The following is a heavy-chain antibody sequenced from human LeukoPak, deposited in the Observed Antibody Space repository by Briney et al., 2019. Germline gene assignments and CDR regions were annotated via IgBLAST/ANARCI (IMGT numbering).Heavy chain of an antibody. D-gene: IGHD6-13*01. CDR1: GGSFSGYY. J-gene: IGHJ4*02. V-gene: IGHV4-34*01. Sequence: SETLSLTCAVYGGSFSGYYWSWIRQPPGKGLEWIGEINHSGSTNYNPSLKSRVTISVDTSKNQFSLKLSSVTDADTAVYYCARVTGYSSSWQTIDYWGQGTLVTVSS. CDR3: ARVTGYSSSWQTIDY. CDR2: INHSGST.